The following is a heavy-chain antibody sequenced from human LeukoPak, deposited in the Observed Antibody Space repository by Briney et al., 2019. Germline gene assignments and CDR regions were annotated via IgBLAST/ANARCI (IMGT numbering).Heavy chain of an antibody. CDR2: ISYDGSNK. CDR1: GFSFNNYG. Sequence: PGGSLRLSCAASGFSFNNYGMHWVRQAPGKGLEWVAVISYDGSNKYYADSVKGRFTISRDNSKNTLYLQMNSLRAEDTAVYYCAKVPGGYSYGYYFDYWGQGTLVTVSS. V-gene: IGHV3-30*18. CDR3: AKVPGGYSYGYYFDY. D-gene: IGHD5-18*01. J-gene: IGHJ4*02.